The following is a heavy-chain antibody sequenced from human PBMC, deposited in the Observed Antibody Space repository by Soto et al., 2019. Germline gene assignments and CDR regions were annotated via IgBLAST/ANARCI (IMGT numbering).Heavy chain of an antibody. J-gene: IGHJ6*02. D-gene: IGHD3-9*01. CDR1: GGSISSSNW. CDR3: ARETIYGILTGYYDNYYYYYGLDV. Sequence: SETLSLTCAVSGGSISSSNWWSWVRQPPGKGLEWIGEIYHSGSTNYNPSLKSRVTISVDKSKNQFSLKLSSVTAADTAVYYCARETIYGILTGYYDNYYYYYGLDVWGQGTTVTVSS. V-gene: IGHV4-4*02. CDR2: IYHSGST.